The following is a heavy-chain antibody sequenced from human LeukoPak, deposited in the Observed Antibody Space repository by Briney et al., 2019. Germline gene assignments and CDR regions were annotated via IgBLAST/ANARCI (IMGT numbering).Heavy chain of an antibody. CDR3: ARAAGYHYDSNVN. V-gene: IGHV3-64*04. CDR1: GFTFSIYT. CDR2: IGGSGNGYST. D-gene: IGHD3-22*01. J-gene: IGHJ4*02. Sequence: AGGSLRLSCSASGFTFSIYTMYWVRQAPGKGLEYISTIGGSGNGYSTYYAGSVKGRFTISRDNSKDTLFLQMNSLRAEDTAIYYCARAAGYHYDSNVNWGQGTLVTVSS.